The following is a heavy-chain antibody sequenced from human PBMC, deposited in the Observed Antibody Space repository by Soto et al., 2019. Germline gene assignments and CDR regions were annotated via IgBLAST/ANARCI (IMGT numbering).Heavy chain of an antibody. J-gene: IGHJ1*01. Sequence: GASVKVSCKASGFTFTSSAVQWVRQARGQRLEWIGWIVVGSGNTNYAQKFQERVTITRDMSTSTAYMELSSLRSEDTAVYYCAADNSYYDSSGYYYVEEYFQHWGQGTLVTVSS. CDR3: AADNSYYDSSGYYYVEEYFQH. D-gene: IGHD3-22*01. V-gene: IGHV1-58*01. CDR2: IVVGSGNT. CDR1: GFTFTSSA.